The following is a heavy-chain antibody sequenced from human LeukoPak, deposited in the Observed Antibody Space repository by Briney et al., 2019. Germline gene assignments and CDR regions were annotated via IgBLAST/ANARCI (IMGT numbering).Heavy chain of an antibody. D-gene: IGHD4-17*01. CDR2: ISGDGGST. V-gene: IGHV3-43*02. Sequence: GGSLRLSCAASGFTFDDYAMHWVRRAPGKGLEWVSLISGDGGSTYYADSVKGRFTISRDNSKNSLYLQMNSLRTEDTALYYCAKNPSGYGDYVDGYYFDYWGQGTLVTVSS. CDR1: GFTFDDYA. J-gene: IGHJ4*02. CDR3: AKNPSGYGDYVDGYYFDY.